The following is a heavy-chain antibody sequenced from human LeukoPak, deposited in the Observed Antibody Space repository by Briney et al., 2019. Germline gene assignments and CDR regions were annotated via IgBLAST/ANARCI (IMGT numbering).Heavy chain of an antibody. V-gene: IGHV4-39*01. J-gene: IGHJ4*02. Sequence: SETLSLTCTVSGGSISSSSHYWGWIRQPPGKGLEWIGSIHYSGSTYYNPSLKGRVTTSVDTSKNQFSLKLSSVTAADTAVYYCARRSYYDSSGKFDYWGQGTLVTVSS. D-gene: IGHD3-22*01. CDR1: GGSISSSSHY. CDR2: IHYSGST. CDR3: ARRSYYDSSGKFDY.